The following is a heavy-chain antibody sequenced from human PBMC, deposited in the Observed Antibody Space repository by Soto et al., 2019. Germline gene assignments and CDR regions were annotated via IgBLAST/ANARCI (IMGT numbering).Heavy chain of an antibody. CDR2: IDYSGST. CDR1: GCSISSGDYY. Sequence: QVQLQESGPGLVKPSQTLSLTCTVSGCSISSGDYYWSWIRQAPGKGLEWIGYIDYSGSTDYNASLTSRVTISVDTSNNLFSLKLSSVTAADTAVYYCASNSYRYTFYDYWGQGTLVTVSS. J-gene: IGHJ4*02. V-gene: IGHV4-30-4*01. D-gene: IGHD5-18*01. CDR3: ASNSYRYTFYDY.